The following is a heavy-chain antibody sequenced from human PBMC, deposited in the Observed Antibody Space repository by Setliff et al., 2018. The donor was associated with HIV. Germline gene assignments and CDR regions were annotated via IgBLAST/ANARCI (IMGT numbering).Heavy chain of an antibody. V-gene: IGHV3-11*01. Sequence: PGGSLRLSCAASGFTFSDYYMTWIRQAPGKGLEWTSYISSTGSTKKYADSVKGRFTISRDNAKRSLYLQMNSLAAEDTAVYYCARCRWSHLADYWGQGTLVTVSS. CDR1: GFTFSDYY. CDR3: ARCRWSHLADY. CDR2: ISSTGSTK. D-gene: IGHD2-15*01. J-gene: IGHJ4*02.